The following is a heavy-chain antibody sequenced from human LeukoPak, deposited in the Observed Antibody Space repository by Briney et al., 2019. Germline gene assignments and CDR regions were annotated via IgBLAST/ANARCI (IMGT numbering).Heavy chain of an antibody. CDR1: GFTFSDYY. Sequence: AGGSLRLSCAASGFTFSDYYMSWIRQAPGKGLEWVASISSSSSYIDYVDSLKGRFTISRDNAQNSLYLQMNSLRAEDTAVYYCARQLWFGELLGDFDYWGQGTLVTVSS. J-gene: IGHJ4*02. V-gene: IGHV3-11*06. D-gene: IGHD3-10*01. CDR2: ISSSSSYI. CDR3: ARQLWFGELLGDFDY.